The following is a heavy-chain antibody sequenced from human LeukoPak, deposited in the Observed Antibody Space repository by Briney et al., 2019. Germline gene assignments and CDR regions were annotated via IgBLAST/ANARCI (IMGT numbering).Heavy chain of an antibody. V-gene: IGHV5-51*01. J-gene: IGHJ3*01. CDR1: GYDFTNYW. CDR3: ARRVGGVDAFDL. D-gene: IGHD1-26*01. Sequence: LGESLKISCQGSGYDFTNYWIGWVRQMPGKGLELMGIIYPDDSDTIYRPSFQGQVNISDDKSINTAYLQWSSLKASDTAMYYCARRVGGVDAFDLWGQGTMVTVSS. CDR2: IYPDDSDT.